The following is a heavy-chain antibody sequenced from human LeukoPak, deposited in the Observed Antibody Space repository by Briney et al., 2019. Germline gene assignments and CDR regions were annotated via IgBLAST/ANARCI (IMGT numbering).Heavy chain of an antibody. Sequence: ASVTVSCKASGYTFTGYYMHWVRQAPGQGLEWMGWINPNSGGKNYAQKFQGRVTMTRDTSISTAYMELSRLRSDDTAVYYCATPYYYGSGSPSDYYMDVWGKGTTVTVSS. CDR2: INPNSGGK. D-gene: IGHD3-10*01. CDR3: ATPYYYGSGSPSDYYMDV. CDR1: GYTFTGYY. J-gene: IGHJ6*03. V-gene: IGHV1-2*02.